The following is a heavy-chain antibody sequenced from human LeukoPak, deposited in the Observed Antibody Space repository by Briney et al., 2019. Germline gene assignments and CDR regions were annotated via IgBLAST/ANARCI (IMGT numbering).Heavy chain of an antibody. CDR1: GFIVSSNY. CDR2: IYSGGNI. CDR3: ARDRWGDGYYYYYMDV. D-gene: IGHD2-21*01. J-gene: IGHJ6*03. V-gene: IGHV3-53*01. Sequence: PGGSLRLSCAVSGFIVSSNYMIWVRQAPGKGLEWVSVIYSGGNIYYADSVKGRFTISRDNSKNTLYLQMNSLRAEDTAVYYCARDRWGDGYYYYYMDVWGKGTTVTVSS.